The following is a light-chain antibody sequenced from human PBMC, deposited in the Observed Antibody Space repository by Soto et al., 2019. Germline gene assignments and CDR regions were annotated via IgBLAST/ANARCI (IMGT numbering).Light chain of an antibody. CDR2: EVS. J-gene: IGLJ2*01. CDR1: SSDVGGYNY. V-gene: IGLV2-8*01. CDR3: SSYAGANSVV. Sequence: QSVLTQPPSASGSPGQSVTISCTGMSSDVGGYNYVSWYQQHPGKAPKLMIYEVSKRPSGVPDRFSGSKSGNTASLTVSGPQAEDEADYYCSSYAGANSVVFGGGTQLTVL.